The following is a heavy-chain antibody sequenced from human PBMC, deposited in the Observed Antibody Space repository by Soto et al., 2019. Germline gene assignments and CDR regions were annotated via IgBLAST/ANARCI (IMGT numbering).Heavy chain of an antibody. CDR3: ARTGERWILGYYFDY. CDR2: IYYSGST. J-gene: IGHJ4*02. Sequence: QVQLQESGPGLVKPSQTLSLTCTVSGGSISSGGYYWSWIRQHPGKGLEWIGYIYYSGSTYYNPSINSRVTISVDTAKIQFSLKLSSVTAADTAVYYCARTGERWILGYYFDYWGQGTLVTVSS. D-gene: IGHD2-2*03. V-gene: IGHV4-31*03. CDR1: GGSISSGGYY.